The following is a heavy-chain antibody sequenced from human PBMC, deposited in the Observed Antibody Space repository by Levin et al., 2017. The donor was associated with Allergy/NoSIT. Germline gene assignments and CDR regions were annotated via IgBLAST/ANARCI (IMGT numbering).Heavy chain of an antibody. Sequence: GGSLRLSCAASGFIFSSYTMHWVRQDPGRGLEWVALISYDGSNKHYADSVEGRFTISRDNSKNTLYLQMNSLRAEDTAVYYCARRRAGGGTSFYYYYGMDVWGQGTTVTVSS. V-gene: IGHV3-30*04. J-gene: IGHJ6*02. CDR1: GFIFSSYT. CDR3: ARRRAGGGTSFYYYYGMDV. D-gene: IGHD1/OR15-1a*01. CDR2: ISYDGSNK.